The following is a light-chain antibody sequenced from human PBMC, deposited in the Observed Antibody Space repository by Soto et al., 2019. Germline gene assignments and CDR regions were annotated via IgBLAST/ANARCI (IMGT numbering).Light chain of an antibody. J-gene: IGKJ1*01. V-gene: IGKV1-5*01. Sequence: DIQMTQSPSTLSASVGDRVTITCRASQSINNWLAWYQQKPGKAPKFLIYDASSLESGVPSRFSGSGSGTEFTLTISSLQPDDFATYYCQQYNSYSPWTFGQGTKVDIK. CDR3: QQYNSYSPWT. CDR1: QSINNW. CDR2: DAS.